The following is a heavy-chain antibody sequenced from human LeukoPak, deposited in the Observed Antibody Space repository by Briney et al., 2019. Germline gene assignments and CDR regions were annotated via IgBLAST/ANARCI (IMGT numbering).Heavy chain of an antibody. Sequence: PGRSLRLSCAASGFTFDDYAMHWVRQAPGKGLEWVSGISWNSGSIGYADSVKGRFTISRDNAKNSLYLQMNSLRAEDTALYYCARGDSSGYYGLFDYWGQGTLVTVSS. V-gene: IGHV3-9*01. D-gene: IGHD3-22*01. CDR2: ISWNSGSI. J-gene: IGHJ4*02. CDR3: ARGDSSGYYGLFDY. CDR1: GFTFDDYA.